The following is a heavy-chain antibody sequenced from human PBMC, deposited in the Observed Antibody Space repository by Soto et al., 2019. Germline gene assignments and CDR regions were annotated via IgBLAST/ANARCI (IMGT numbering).Heavy chain of an antibody. CDR2: ISGSGGNT. CDR3: AQDRDTANYLWYFDL. J-gene: IGHJ2*01. D-gene: IGHD5-18*01. Sequence: EVQLLESGGGLVQPGGSLRLSCAASGFTFTTYAMSWVRQAPGKGLAWVSSISGSGGNTYYAGSVQGRFSISRDNSKSTLHLPLDNLRAEDTAIYYCAQDRDTANYLWYFDLRGRGTLVTVSS. V-gene: IGHV3-23*01. CDR1: GFTFTTYA.